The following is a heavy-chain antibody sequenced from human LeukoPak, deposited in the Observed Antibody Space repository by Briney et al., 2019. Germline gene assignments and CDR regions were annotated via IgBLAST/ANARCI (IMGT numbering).Heavy chain of an antibody. CDR2: MNPNSGNT. D-gene: IGHD6-13*01. CDR1: GYTFTSYD. J-gene: IGHJ2*01. CDR3: ARVFSSSRYGDYWYFDL. Sequence: ASVKVSCKASGYTFTSYDINWVRQATGQGLEWIGWMNPNSGNTGYAQKFQGRVTITRNTSISTAYMELSSLRSEDTAVYYCARVFSSSRYGDYWYFDLWGRGTLVTVSS. V-gene: IGHV1-8*03.